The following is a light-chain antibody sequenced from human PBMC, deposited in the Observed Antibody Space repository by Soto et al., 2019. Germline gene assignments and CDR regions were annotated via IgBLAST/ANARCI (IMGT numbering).Light chain of an antibody. Sequence: EVVTTQSAATLSVSAGERATLSWRASQGLGTNLAWYQQKPGQAPRLLIYDASNRATGIPARFSGSGSGTDFNLTISSLETEDFAVYYCQQRSNWPITFGQGTRLEIK. CDR3: QQRSNWPIT. CDR1: QGLGTN. J-gene: IGKJ5*01. CDR2: DAS. V-gene: IGKV3-11*01.